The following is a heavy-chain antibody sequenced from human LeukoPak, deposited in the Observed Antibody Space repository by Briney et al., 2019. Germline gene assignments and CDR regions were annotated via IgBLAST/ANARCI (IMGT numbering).Heavy chain of an antibody. CDR3: AREGDSGSYFDY. J-gene: IGHJ4*02. CDR1: GFTFSSYE. D-gene: IGHD1-26*01. V-gene: IGHV3-48*03. Sequence: GGSLRLSCVASGFTFSSYEMNWVRQAPGKGLEWVSYTGSSGSTMYYADSVKGRFTISRDNAKNSLYLQMNSLRAEDTAVYYCAREGDSGSYFDYWGQGTLVIVSS. CDR2: TGSSGSTM.